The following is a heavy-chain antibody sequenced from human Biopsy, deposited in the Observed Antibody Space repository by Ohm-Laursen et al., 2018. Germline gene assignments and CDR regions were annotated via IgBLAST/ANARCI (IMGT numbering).Heavy chain of an antibody. CDR1: GYTFTSHD. CDR2: MSPNTGNT. D-gene: IGHD1-26*01. J-gene: IGHJ4*02. V-gene: IGHV1-8*01. Sequence: ASVKVSCKASGYTFTSHDINWVRQATGQGLEWMGWMSPNTGNTVYAQRFQDRVTMTSDTSTGTAYMELTSLTSDDTAVYFCARWETTLGRSLDSWGQGTLVAASS. CDR3: ARWETTLGRSLDS.